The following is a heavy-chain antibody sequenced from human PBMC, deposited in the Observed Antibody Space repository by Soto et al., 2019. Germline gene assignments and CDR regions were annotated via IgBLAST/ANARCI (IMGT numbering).Heavy chain of an antibody. CDR3: TKDEAGSPFRY. V-gene: IGHV4-4*02. Sequence: VQLRESGPGQVKTSGTLSLTCAVSGGSMKTTNWWSWARQPPAKGLEWIGEVFHSGITRYNPSLKSRATVSVDTSKNQFFLNLASVTAADTAVYYCTKDEAGSPFRYWGQGALVTVSS. CDR2: VFHSGIT. D-gene: IGHD3-10*01. J-gene: IGHJ4*02. CDR1: GGSMKTTNW.